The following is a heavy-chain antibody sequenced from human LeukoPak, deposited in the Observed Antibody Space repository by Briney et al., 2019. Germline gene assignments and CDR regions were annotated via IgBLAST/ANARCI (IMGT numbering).Heavy chain of an antibody. CDR2: MSYDGSNK. J-gene: IGHJ5*02. D-gene: IGHD4/OR15-4a*01. Sequence: PGGSLRLSCAASGFTFSSYAMHWVRQAPGKGLEWVAVMSYDGSNKYYADSVKGRFTISRDNSKNTLYLQMNSLRPKDTAVYYCARTLTMLSWFDPWGQGTLVTVSS. V-gene: IGHV3-30-3*01. CDR3: ARTLTMLSWFDP. CDR1: GFTFSSYA.